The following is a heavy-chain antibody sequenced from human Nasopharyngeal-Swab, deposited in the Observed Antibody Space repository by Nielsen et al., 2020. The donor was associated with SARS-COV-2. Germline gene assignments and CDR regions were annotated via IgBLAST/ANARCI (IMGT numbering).Heavy chain of an antibody. Sequence: ASVKASCQASGYTFTSYYMHWVRQAPGQGLEWMGIINPRGGSTSYAQKFQGRVTMTRDTSTSTLYMNLSSLTSDDTAVYYCTRGTYDMDVWGQGTTVTVSS. CDR1: GYTFTSYY. CDR2: INPRGGST. CDR3: TRGTYDMDV. V-gene: IGHV1-46*01. J-gene: IGHJ6*02.